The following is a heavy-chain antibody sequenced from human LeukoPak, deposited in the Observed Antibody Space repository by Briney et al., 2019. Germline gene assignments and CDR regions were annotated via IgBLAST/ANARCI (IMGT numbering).Heavy chain of an antibody. CDR2: ISSSSSYI. D-gene: IGHD3-10*01. Sequence: KSGGSLRLSCAASGFTFSSYWMSWVRQAPGKGLEWVSSISSSSSYIYYADSVKGRFTISRDNAKNSLYLQMNSLRAEDTAVYYCARDLWGFGELLSPDYWGQGTLVTVSS. J-gene: IGHJ4*02. CDR3: ARDLWGFGELLSPDY. CDR1: GFTFSSYW. V-gene: IGHV3-21*01.